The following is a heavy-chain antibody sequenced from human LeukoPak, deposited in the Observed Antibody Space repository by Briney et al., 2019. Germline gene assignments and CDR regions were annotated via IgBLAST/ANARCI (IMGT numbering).Heavy chain of an antibody. V-gene: IGHV3-30*18. J-gene: IGHJ5*02. CDR1: GFTFSRYG. Sequence: PGRSLRLSCAVSGFTFSRYGMYWVRQAPGKGLEWVAVISFDGSNKFYGDSVKGRFTISRDNSKNTLYLQMNSLRAEDTAVYYCAKAPARGIVVSWGSNWFDPWGQGTLVTVSS. D-gene: IGHD3-22*01. CDR2: ISFDGSNK. CDR3: AKAPARGIVVSWGSNWFDP.